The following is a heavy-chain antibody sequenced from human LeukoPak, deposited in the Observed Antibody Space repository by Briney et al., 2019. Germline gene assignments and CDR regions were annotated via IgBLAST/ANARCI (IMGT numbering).Heavy chain of an antibody. V-gene: IGHV3-23*01. CDR3: AKDRQAAAPNVRFDP. CDR1: GFTFSDYA. CDR2: ISGSGDST. D-gene: IGHD6-13*01. Sequence: GGSLRLSWAASGFTFSDYAMSWVRQAPGKGLEWVSVISGSGDSTYYADSVKGRFSISRDNPKNTLYLQMNSLRAEDTAVYYCAKDRQAAAPNVRFDPWGQGTLVTVSS. J-gene: IGHJ5*02.